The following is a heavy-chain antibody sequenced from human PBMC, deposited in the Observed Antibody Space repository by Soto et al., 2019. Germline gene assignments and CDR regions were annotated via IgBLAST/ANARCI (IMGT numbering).Heavy chain of an antibody. CDR1: GFIFSYYS. J-gene: IGHJ4*02. CDR2: ISWGSGII. D-gene: IGHD6-19*01. V-gene: IGHV3-9*01. CDR3: AKDNTGWSGSPIDF. Sequence: PGGSLRLSCAASGFIFSYYSINWGRPASGECPEGVSGISWGSGIIGYADSVKGRFTISRDNAKSFLYLQMDSLRAEDTALYYCAKDNTGWSGSPIDFWGQGTLVTVSS.